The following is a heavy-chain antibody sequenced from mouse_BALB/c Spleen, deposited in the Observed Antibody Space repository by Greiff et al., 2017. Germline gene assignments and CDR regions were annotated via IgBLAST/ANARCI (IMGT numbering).Heavy chain of an antibody. CDR2: INPSNGGT. CDR1: GYTFTSYY. Sequence: QVQLQQPGAELVKPGASVKLSCKASGYTFTSYYMYWVKQRPGQGLEWIGGINPSNGGTNFNEKFKSKATLTVDKSSSTAYMQLSSLTSEDSAVYYCTRLLRPYYAMDYWGQGTSVTVSS. V-gene: IGHV1S81*02. J-gene: IGHJ4*01. CDR3: TRLLRPYYAMDY. D-gene: IGHD1-2*01.